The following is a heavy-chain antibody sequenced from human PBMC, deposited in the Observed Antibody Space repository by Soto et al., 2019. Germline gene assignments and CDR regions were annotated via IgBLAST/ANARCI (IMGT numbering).Heavy chain of an antibody. CDR2: IYWDDDK. Sequence: QITLKESGPTLVKPTQTLTLTCTFSGFSLTTRGLGVGWIRQPPGKALECLALIYWDDDKRYSPSLQSRLSITKDTYKNQVVLTMTNVDPVDTATYYCAHIPNYYQYDWFDPWGQGTLVSVSS. V-gene: IGHV2-5*02. CDR1: GFSLTTRGLG. J-gene: IGHJ5*02. CDR3: AHIPNYYQYDWFDP. D-gene: IGHD3-16*01.